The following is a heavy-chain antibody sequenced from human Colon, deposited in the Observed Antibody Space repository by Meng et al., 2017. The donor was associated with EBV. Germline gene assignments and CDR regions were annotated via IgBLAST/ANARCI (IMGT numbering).Heavy chain of an antibody. D-gene: IGHD6-19*01. Sequence: QVQLKQWGAGLLKPSETLSLTCTVYGGSFSSGGYYWTWIRQHPGKGLEWFGHIYYSGSTFYNPSLKRRVIISIDTSKNQFSLNLRSVTAADTAVYYCARVSSGWDYFDYWGQGTLVTVSS. CDR1: GGSFSSGGYY. CDR2: IYYSGST. V-gene: IGHV4-31*03. J-gene: IGHJ4*02. CDR3: ARVSSGWDYFDY.